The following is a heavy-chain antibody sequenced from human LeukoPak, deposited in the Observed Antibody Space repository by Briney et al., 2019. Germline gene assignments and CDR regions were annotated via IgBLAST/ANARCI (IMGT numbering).Heavy chain of an antibody. Sequence: SETLSLTCTVSGGSISSYYWSWIRQPAGKGLEWIGRIYTSGSTNYNPSLKSRVTMSVDTSKNQFSLKLSSVTAADTAVYYCARSLPLAGYYYGSGSYYADWGQGTLVTVSS. V-gene: IGHV4-4*07. CDR2: IYTSGST. CDR1: GGSISSYY. CDR3: ARSLPLAGYYYGSGSYYAD. D-gene: IGHD3-10*01. J-gene: IGHJ4*02.